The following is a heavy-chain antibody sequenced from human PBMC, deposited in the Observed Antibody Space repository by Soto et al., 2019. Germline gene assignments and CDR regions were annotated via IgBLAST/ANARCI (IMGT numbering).Heavy chain of an antibody. CDR3: AKDSFIYHPGQGAN. V-gene: IGHV3-30*18. CDR2: ISYDGSNK. Sequence: ESGGGVVQPGRSLRLSCAASGFTFSSYGMHWVRQAPGKGLEWVAVISYDGSNKYYADSVKGRFTISRDNSKNTLYLQMNSLRAEDTAVYYCAKDSFIYHPGQGANWGQGTLVTVSS. J-gene: IGHJ4*02. D-gene: IGHD2-2*01. CDR1: GFTFSSYG.